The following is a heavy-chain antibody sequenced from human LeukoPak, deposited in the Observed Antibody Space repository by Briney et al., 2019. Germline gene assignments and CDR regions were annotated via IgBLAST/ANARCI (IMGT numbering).Heavy chain of an antibody. CDR3: ARLSKGRFFDYIFDY. CDR2: IYYSGST. Sequence: PSQTLSLTCTVSGGSVSSSTYYWGWIRQPPGKGLEWIGNIYYSGSTYHNPSLTSRVTMSVDTSNNQFSLKMHSVTAADTAVYYCARLSKGRFFDYIFDYWGQGTLVTVSS. V-gene: IGHV4-39*01. CDR1: GGSVSSSTYY. D-gene: IGHD3-9*01. J-gene: IGHJ4*02.